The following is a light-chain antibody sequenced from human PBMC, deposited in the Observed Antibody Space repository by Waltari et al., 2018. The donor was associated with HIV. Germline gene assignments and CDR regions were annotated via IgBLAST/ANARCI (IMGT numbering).Light chain of an antibody. CDR1: HSVSSN. V-gene: IGKV3-15*01. J-gene: IGKJ1*01. Sequence: TVMTQSPATLSVSPGERATLSCRASHSVSSNVAWYQQKFGQAPRLLIHEASTRAPGISARFSGSGSGTGFTLTISGLQSSDSALYYCQQYYSWPRTFGPGTKVEV. CDR3: QQYYSWPRT. CDR2: EAS.